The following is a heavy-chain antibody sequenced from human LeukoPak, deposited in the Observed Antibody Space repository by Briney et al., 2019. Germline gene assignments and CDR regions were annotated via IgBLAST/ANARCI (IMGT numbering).Heavy chain of an antibody. J-gene: IGHJ3*02. CDR3: ATPTTVAYDAFDI. CDR2: FDPGDGET. CDR1: GYTLTELS. V-gene: IGHV1-24*01. Sequence: ASVTVSFKVSGYTLTELSMHWVRQAPGKGGEWMGGFDPGDGETIYAQKFQGRVTMTEDTSTDTAYMELSSLRSEDTAVYYCATPTTVAYDAFDIWGQGTMVTVSS. D-gene: IGHD4-23*01.